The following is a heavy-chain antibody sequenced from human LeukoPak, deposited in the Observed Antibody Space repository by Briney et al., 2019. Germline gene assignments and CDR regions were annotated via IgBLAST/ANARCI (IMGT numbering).Heavy chain of an antibody. J-gene: IGHJ4*02. D-gene: IGHD2-2*01. CDR1: GGSISSTTYY. Sequence: SETLSLTCTVSGGSISSTTYYWGWIRQPPGKGLEWIGSIYHSGNIYYNPSLKSRVTISVDTSKNQFSLKLSSVTAADTAVHYCARLGGYCSSTSCYWDENYFDYWGQGTLVTVSS. CDR3: ARLGGYCSSTSCYWDENYFDY. CDR2: IYHSGNI. V-gene: IGHV4-39*07.